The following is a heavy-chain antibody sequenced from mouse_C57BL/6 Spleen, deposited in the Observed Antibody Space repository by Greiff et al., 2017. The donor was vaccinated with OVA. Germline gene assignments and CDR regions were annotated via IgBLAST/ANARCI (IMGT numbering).Heavy chain of an antibody. CDR3: ARSTTVVSFDY. Sequence: VHVKQSGAELVKPGASVKLSCTASGFNIKDYYMHWVKQRTEQGLEWIGRIDPEDGETKYAPKFQGKATITADTSYNTAYLQLSSLTSEDTAVYYCARSTTVVSFDYWGQGTTLTVSS. V-gene: IGHV14-2*01. CDR2: IDPEDGET. J-gene: IGHJ2*01. CDR1: GFNIKDYY. D-gene: IGHD1-1*01.